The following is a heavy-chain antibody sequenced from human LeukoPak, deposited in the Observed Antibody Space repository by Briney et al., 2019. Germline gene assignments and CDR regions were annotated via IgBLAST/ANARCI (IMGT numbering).Heavy chain of an antibody. CDR2: MNPNSGNT. D-gene: IGHD7-27*01. CDR1: GGTFSSYA. CDR3: ARWGGSSGLGINY. V-gene: IGHV1-8*02. J-gene: IGHJ4*02. Sequence: GASVKVSCKASGGTFSSYAISWVRQATGQGLEWIGWMNPNSGNTGYAQKFQGRVTMTRNTSISTAYMELSSLRSEDTAVYYCARWGGSSGLGINYWGQGTLVTVSS.